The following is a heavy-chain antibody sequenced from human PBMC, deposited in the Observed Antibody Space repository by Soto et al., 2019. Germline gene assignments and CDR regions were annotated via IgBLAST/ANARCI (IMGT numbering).Heavy chain of an antibody. CDR2: IYYAGST. D-gene: IGHD3-10*01. CDR1: GGSTSGYY. V-gene: IGHV4-59*08. CDR3: ARHGSGGRAFDI. J-gene: IGHJ3*02. Sequence: SETLSLTCTVSGGSTSGYYWSWIRQPPGKGLEWIGYIYYAGSTNYNPSLKSRVTMSVDTSKNQFSLELTSVTAADTAVYYFARHGSGGRAFDIWGPGTMVTVSS.